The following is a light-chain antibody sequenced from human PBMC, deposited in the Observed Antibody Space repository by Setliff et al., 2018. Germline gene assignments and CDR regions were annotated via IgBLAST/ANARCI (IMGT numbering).Light chain of an antibody. CDR1: RSNVGPNT. V-gene: IGLV1-44*01. CDR3: ATWDDGPNGAV. J-gene: IGLJ2*01. Sequence: QSVLAQPPSASGAPGQRVTISCSGSRSNVGPNTVDWYQQLPGTAPKLLLFGNSQRPSGVPDRFSGSKSGTTASLVISGLQSEDETDYYCATWDDGPNGAVFGGGTKVTVL. CDR2: GNS.